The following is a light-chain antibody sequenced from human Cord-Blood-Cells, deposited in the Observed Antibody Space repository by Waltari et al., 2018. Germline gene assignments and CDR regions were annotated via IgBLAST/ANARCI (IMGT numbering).Light chain of an antibody. V-gene: IGKV3-20*01. CDR3: QQYGSSPYT. J-gene: IGKJ2*01. CDR2: GAS. Sequence: EIVLTQSPGTLSLSPGERATLSGRASQSVSSSYLAWYQQKPGQAPRLLIYGASSRATGIPDRFSGSGSGTDFTLTISRLEPEDFALYYCQQYGSSPYTFGQGTKLEIK. CDR1: QSVSSSY.